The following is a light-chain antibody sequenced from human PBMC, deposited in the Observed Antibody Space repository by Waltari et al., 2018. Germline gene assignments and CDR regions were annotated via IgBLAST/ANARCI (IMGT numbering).Light chain of an antibody. CDR2: GAS. Sequence: SCRASHSVSRTLAWYQQKPGQAPRLLIYGASTRTTGIPERCSGGGSGTDFSLIISRLDPEDFAVYYCQHYVRLPLTFGQGTKVEIK. V-gene: IGKV3-20*01. CDR1: HSVSRT. J-gene: IGKJ1*01. CDR3: QHYVRLPLT.